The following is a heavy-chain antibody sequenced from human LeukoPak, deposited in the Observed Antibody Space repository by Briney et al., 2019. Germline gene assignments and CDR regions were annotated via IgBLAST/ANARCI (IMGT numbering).Heavy chain of an antibody. CDR2: IRSKDNSYAT. Sequence: TGGSLRLSCAASGFTFSGSAMHWVRQASGKGLEWVGHIRSKDNSYATAYVPSVKGRFTISRDDSENTAYLRMNSLKTEDTALYFCTRHLQGENYDILAGWGQGTLVTVSS. CDR3: TRHLQGENYDILAG. V-gene: IGHV3-73*01. J-gene: IGHJ4*02. CDR1: GFTFSGSA. D-gene: IGHD3-9*01.